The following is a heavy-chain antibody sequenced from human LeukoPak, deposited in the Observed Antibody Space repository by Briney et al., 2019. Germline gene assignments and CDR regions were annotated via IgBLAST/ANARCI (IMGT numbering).Heavy chain of an antibody. D-gene: IGHD3-3*01. Sequence: SETLSLTCTVSGGSISSGDYYWSWIRQPPGKGLEWIGYIYYSGSTYYNPSLKSRVTISVDTSKNQFSLNLSSVTAADTAVYFCASMYYDFWSGYPNYWGQGTLVTVSS. J-gene: IGHJ4*02. CDR3: ASMYYDFWSGYPNY. V-gene: IGHV4-30-4*08. CDR1: GGSISSGDYY. CDR2: IYYSGST.